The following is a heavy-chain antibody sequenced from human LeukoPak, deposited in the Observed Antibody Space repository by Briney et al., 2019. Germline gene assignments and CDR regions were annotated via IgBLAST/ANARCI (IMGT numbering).Heavy chain of an antibody. Sequence: GGSLRLSCAASGFTFCSYVMNWVRQTPGKGLKWVSAISGGGGSTYYADSVKGRFTISRDNSNNPLYLQMNSLGAEDTAVYYCAKVKFDWNPFDYWRQGTLVSVSS. CDR3: AKVKFDWNPFDY. D-gene: IGHD1-1*01. J-gene: IGHJ4*02. CDR1: GFTFCSYV. CDR2: ISGGGGST. V-gene: IGHV3-23*01.